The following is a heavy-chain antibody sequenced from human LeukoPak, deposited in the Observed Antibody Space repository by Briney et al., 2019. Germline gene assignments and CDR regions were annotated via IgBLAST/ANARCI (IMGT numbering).Heavy chain of an antibody. J-gene: IGHJ4*02. CDR3: ASVGSRYCSGGTCYYFGY. Sequence: GGSLRLSCAASGFTFSSSSMNWVRQAPGKGLEWVSSISSSSTYIYYADSVKGRFTISRDNAKNSLYLQMNSLRADDTAVYYCASVGSRYCSGGTCYYFGYWGQGTLVTVSS. CDR2: ISSSSTYI. CDR1: GFTFSSSS. D-gene: IGHD2-15*01. V-gene: IGHV3-21*01.